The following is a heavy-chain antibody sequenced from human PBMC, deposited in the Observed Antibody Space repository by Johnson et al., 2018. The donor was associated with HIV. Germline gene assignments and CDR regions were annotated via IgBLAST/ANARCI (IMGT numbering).Heavy chain of an antibody. CDR3: VRLYYVRRVAFDF. CDR1: GFTFDDYA. CDR2: ISWNGGST. D-gene: IGHD3-10*02. V-gene: IGHV3-9*01. J-gene: IGHJ3*01. Sequence: VQLVESGGGLVRPGGSLRLSCAASGFTFDDYAMHWVRQAPGKGLEWVSGISWNGGSTYYADSVKGRFTISRDNSKISLYLTMNSLSAEDTALYYRVRLYYVRRVAFDFWGQGTMVTVSS.